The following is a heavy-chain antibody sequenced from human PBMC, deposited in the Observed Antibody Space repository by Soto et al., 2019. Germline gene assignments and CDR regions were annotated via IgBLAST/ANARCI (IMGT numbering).Heavy chain of an antibody. CDR1: GYTFTSYY. Sequence: QVQLVQSGAEVKKPGASVKVSCKASGYTFTSYYMHWVRQAPGQGLEWMGIINPSGGSTSYAQKFQVRVTMTRDTSTSTVYMELSSLRSEDTAVYYCARGSKEMGVRGVPDAFDIWGQGTMVTVSS. V-gene: IGHV1-46*03. CDR3: ARGSKEMGVRGVPDAFDI. J-gene: IGHJ3*02. CDR2: INPSGGST. D-gene: IGHD3-10*01.